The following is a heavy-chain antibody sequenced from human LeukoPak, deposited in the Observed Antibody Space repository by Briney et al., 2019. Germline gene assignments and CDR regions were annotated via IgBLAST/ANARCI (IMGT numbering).Heavy chain of an antibody. CDR3: ARGRRSAFDY. D-gene: IGHD1-26*01. J-gene: IGHJ4*02. V-gene: IGHV6-1*01. CDR1: GDSVSSISAA. CDR2: TYYRSKWYN. Sequence: SQTLSLTCAISGDSVSSISAAWNWIRQSPSRGLEWLGRTYYRSKWYNDYAVSVKSRITVNPDTSKNQFSLKLSSVTAADTAVYYCARGRRSAFDYWGQGTLVTVSS.